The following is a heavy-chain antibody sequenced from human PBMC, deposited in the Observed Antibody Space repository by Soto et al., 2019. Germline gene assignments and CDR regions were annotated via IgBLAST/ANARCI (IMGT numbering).Heavy chain of an antibody. V-gene: IGHV4-34*01. CDR3: ARGALWSTLDY. D-gene: IGHD3-10*01. J-gene: IGHJ4*02. Sequence: SETLSLTCAVYGGSFSGYYWSWIRQPPGKGLEWIGEINHSGSTNYNPSLKSRVTISVDTSKNQFSLKLSSVTAADTAVYYCARGALWSTLDYWGQGTLVTVS. CDR1: GGSFSGYY. CDR2: INHSGST.